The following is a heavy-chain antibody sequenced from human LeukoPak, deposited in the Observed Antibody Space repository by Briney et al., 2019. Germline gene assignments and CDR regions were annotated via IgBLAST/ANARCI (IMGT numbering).Heavy chain of an antibody. CDR3: ARDSGNWFDP. CDR2: IYYSGST. Sequence: SETLSLTCTVSGGSISSYYWSWIRQPPGKGLEWIGYIYYSGSTNYNPSLKSRVTISVDTSKNQFSLKLSSVTAADTAVYYCARDSGNWFDPWGQGTLVTVSS. CDR1: GGSISSYY. J-gene: IGHJ5*02. V-gene: IGHV4-59*12.